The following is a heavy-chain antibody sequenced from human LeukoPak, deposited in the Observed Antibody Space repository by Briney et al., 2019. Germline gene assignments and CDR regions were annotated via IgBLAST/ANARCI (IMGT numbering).Heavy chain of an antibody. CDR1: GFTFSNYA. D-gene: IGHD5-24*01. J-gene: IGHJ4*02. CDR2: ISNDGSNK. V-gene: IGHV3-30-3*01. Sequence: GGSVRLSCAASGFTFSNYAIHWVRQAPGKGLEWVAVISNDGSNKYYADSVKGRFTISRDNSKNTVYLQMNSLRAEDTAVYYCARDEMATTQRGYFDYWGQGTLVTVSS. CDR3: ARDEMATTQRGYFDY.